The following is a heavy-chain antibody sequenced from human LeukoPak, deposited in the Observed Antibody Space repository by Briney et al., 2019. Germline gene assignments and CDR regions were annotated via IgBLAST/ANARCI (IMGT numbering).Heavy chain of an antibody. D-gene: IGHD5-18*01. J-gene: IGHJ6*03. V-gene: IGHV4-30-2*01. CDR3: ARVTGWGYSYGKQHYYYYMDV. Sequence: SQTLSLTCTVSGGSISSDDYYWSWIRQPPGKGLEWIGYIYHSGSTYYNPSLKSRVTISVDRSKNQFSLKLSSVTAADTAVYYCARVTGWGYSYGKQHYYYYMDVWGKGTTVTVSS. CDR2: IYHSGST. CDR1: GGSISSDDYY.